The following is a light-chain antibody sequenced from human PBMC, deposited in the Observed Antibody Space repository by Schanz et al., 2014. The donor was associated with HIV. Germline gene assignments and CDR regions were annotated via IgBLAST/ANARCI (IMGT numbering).Light chain of an antibody. CDR1: SSDLGSHNY. Sequence: QSALTQPASVSGSPGQSITITCTGTSSDLGSHNYVSWYRQQAGKAPKLIIYDVDNRPSGVSNRLSGSKSANTASLTISGLQAEDEADYYCCSYTSSTRVFGGGTKLTVL. V-gene: IGLV2-14*01. CDR3: CSYTSSTRV. J-gene: IGLJ3*02. CDR2: DVD.